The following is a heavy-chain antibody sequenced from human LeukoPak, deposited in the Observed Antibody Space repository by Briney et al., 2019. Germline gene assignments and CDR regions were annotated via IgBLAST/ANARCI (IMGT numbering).Heavy chain of an antibody. CDR3: AREASYGPGNWFDP. J-gene: IGHJ5*02. CDR1: GGSISSGSYY. Sequence: PSETLSLTCTVSGGSISSGSYYWSWIRQPAGKGLEWIGRIYTSGSTNYNPSLKSRVTISVDTSKNQFSLKLSSVTAADTAVYYCAREASYGPGNWFDPWGQGTLVTVSS. CDR2: IYTSGST. V-gene: IGHV4-61*02. D-gene: IGHD5-18*01.